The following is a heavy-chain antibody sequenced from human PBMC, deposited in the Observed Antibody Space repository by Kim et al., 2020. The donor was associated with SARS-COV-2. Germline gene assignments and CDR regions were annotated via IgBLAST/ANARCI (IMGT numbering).Heavy chain of an antibody. CDR3: ASSIVVVTATEFDP. CDR2: IYYSGST. V-gene: IGHV4-39*01. Sequence: SETLSLTCTVSGGSISSSSYYWGWIRQPPGKGLEWIGSIYYSGSTYYNPSLKSRVTISVDTSKNQFSLKLSSVTAADTAGYYCASSIVVVTATEFDPWGQGTRVTVSP. J-gene: IGHJ5*02. D-gene: IGHD2-21*02. CDR1: GGSISSSSYY.